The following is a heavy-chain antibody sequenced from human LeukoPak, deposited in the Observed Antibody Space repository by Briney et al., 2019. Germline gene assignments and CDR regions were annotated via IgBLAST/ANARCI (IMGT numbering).Heavy chain of an antibody. D-gene: IGHD3-3*01. V-gene: IGHV4-59*12. CDR3: ARGSYYGAGNWFDP. CDR2: IYYSGST. CDR1: GGSISSYF. J-gene: IGHJ5*02. Sequence: PSETLSLTCTVSGGSISSYFCSWIRQPPGKGLEWIGYIYYSGSTYYNPSLKSRVTISVDTSKNQFSLKLSSVTAADTAVYYCARGSYYGAGNWFDPWGQGTLVTVSS.